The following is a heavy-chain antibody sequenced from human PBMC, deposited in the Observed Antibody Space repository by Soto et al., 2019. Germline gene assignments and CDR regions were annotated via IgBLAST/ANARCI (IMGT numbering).Heavy chain of an antibody. CDR1: GGSISGTNW. Sequence: QVQLQESGPGLVKPSGTLSLTCTVSGGSISGTNWWTWVLKAPGKGLEWIGEIYHSGTTNYNPSLKSRVTVSLDKSQNHFSLTLVYLSAADTAVYYCAGGYGGKQAFDILVQGTMVTFSS. J-gene: IGHJ3*02. CDR2: IYHSGTT. D-gene: IGHD4-17*01. CDR3: AGGYGGKQAFDI. V-gene: IGHV4-4*02.